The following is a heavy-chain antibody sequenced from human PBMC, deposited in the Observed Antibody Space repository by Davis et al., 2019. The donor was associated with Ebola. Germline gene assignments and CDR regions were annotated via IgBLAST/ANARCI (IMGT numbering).Heavy chain of an antibody. CDR1: GFTFGDYA. Sequence: PGGSLRLSCTASGFTFGDYAMSWVRQAPGKGLEWVGFIRSKAYGGTTEYAASVKGRFTVSRDDSKSIAYLQMSSLKTEDTAVYYCSRDYDALTEENYFYGMDVWGQGTTVTVSS. CDR3: SRDYDALTEENYFYGMDV. D-gene: IGHD3-9*01. CDR2: IRSKAYGGTT. J-gene: IGHJ6*02. V-gene: IGHV3-49*04.